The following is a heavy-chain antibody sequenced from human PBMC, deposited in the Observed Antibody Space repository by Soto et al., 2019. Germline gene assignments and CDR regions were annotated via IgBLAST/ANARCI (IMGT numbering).Heavy chain of an antibody. V-gene: IGHV4-59*03. Sequence: PSETLSLTCSVSGRSMSSNYWSWLRQSPDNGLEWLGYVFYGGTDYNPSLGSRVTMSVETSKSQFSLTLSSVTAADTAVYYCAAYRGALYFDFWGRGIQVTVSS. D-gene: IGHD4-4*01. CDR2: VFYGGT. CDR1: GRSMSSNY. J-gene: IGHJ4*02. CDR3: AAYRGALYFDF.